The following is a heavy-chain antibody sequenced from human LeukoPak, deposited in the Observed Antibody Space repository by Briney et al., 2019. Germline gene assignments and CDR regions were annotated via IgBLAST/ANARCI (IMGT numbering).Heavy chain of an antibody. J-gene: IGHJ4*02. CDR3: AAEPAPAAFDY. CDR2: IWSGGSVM. D-gene: IGHD6-13*01. CDR1: GFSFNTYV. V-gene: IGHV3-33*01. Sequence: GGSLRLSCAASGFSFNTYVMHWVRQAPGKGLEWVALIWSGGSVMLYADSVKGRFTISRDNSKSTLFLQMDSLRAEDTGVYYCAAEPAPAAFDYWGQGTLVTVSS.